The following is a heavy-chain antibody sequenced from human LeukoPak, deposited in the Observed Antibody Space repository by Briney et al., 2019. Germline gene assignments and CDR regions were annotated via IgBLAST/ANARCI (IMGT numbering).Heavy chain of an antibody. CDR2: IYTSGST. V-gene: IGHV4-61*02. J-gene: IGHJ5*02. CDR3: ARLSGGATVTRIDP. Sequence: SETLSLTCTVSGGSISSGSYYWSWIRQPAGKGLEWIGRIYTSGSTNYNPSLKSRVTISVDTSKNQFSLKLSSVTAADTAVYYCARLSGGATVTRIDPWGRGTLVTVSS. D-gene: IGHD4-17*01. CDR1: GGSISSGSYY.